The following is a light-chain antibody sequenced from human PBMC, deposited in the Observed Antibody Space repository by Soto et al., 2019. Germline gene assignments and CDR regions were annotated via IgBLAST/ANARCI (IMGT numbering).Light chain of an antibody. CDR2: EVT. Sequence: QSALTQPASVSGSPGQSITISCTGTGSDVGGYDYVSWYQHHPGKAPKVMIYEVTNRPSGVSNRFSGSKSGNTASLTISGLLAEEEADYYCSSYTSSSTYDFGTGTKVTVL. CDR3: SSYTSSSTYD. V-gene: IGLV2-14*01. CDR1: GSDVGGYDY. J-gene: IGLJ1*01.